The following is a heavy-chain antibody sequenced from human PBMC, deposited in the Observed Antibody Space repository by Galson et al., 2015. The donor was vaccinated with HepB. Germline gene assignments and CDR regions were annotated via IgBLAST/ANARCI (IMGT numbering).Heavy chain of an antibody. CDR1: GFTFSSYG. V-gene: IGHV3-30*18. J-gene: IGHJ4*02. D-gene: IGHD1-26*01. Sequence: SLRLSCAASGFTFSSYGMHWVRQAPGKGLEWVAVISYDGSNKYYADSVKGRFTISRDNSKNTLYLQMNSLRAEDTAVYYCAKSKRGWELLTDYWGQGTLVTVSS. CDR2: ISYDGSNK. CDR3: AKSKRGWELLTDY.